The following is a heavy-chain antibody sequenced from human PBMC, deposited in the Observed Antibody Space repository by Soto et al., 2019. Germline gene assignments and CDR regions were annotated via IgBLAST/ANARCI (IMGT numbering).Heavy chain of an antibody. CDR3: AKVEAAAGSDFDY. CDR2: ISSDGSTT. CDR1: GFTFSSYW. D-gene: IGHD6-13*01. V-gene: IGHV3-74*03. Sequence: GGSLRLSCAASGFTFSSYWMHWVRQAPGKGLVWVSRISSDGSTTSYADSVKGRFTISRDNSKNTLYLQMNSLRAGDTAVYYCAKVEAAAGSDFDYWGQGTLVTVSS. J-gene: IGHJ4*02.